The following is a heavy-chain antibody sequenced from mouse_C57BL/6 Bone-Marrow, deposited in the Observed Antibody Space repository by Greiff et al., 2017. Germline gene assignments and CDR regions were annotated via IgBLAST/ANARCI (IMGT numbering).Heavy chain of an antibody. CDR3: ARETSGFDY. J-gene: IGHJ2*01. CDR1: GFTFSSYA. CDR2: ISDGGSYT. V-gene: IGHV5-4*01. D-gene: IGHD6-1*01. Sequence: EVKLVESGGGLVKPGGSLKLSCAASGFTFSSYAMSWVRQTPEKRLEWVATISDGGSYTYYPDNVKGRFTISRDNAKNNLYLQMSHLKSEDTAMYYCARETSGFDYWGQGTTLTVSS.